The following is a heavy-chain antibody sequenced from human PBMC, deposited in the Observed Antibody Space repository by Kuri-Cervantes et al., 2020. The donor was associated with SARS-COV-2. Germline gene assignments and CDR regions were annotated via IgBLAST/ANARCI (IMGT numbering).Heavy chain of an antibody. V-gene: IGHV4-59*01. D-gene: IGHD2-2*01. CDR2: IYYSGST. CDR3: ARTPPRVVEGRGDY. CDR1: GGSISSYY. J-gene: IGHJ4*02. Sequence: SETLFLTCTVSGGSISSYYWSWIRQPPGKGLEWIGYIYYSGSTNYNPSLKSRVTISVDTSKNQFSLKLTSVTAADTAVYYCARTPPRVVEGRGDYWGQGTLVTVSS.